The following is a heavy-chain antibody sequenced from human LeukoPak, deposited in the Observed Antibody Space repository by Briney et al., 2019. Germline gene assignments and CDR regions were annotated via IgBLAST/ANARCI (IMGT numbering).Heavy chain of an antibody. CDR2: TYYRSKWYN. J-gene: IGHJ5*02. CDR1: GDSVSSNSAA. V-gene: IGHV6-1*01. CDR3: ARAQGGEPGIAVAGTYNWFDP. D-gene: IGHD6-19*01. Sequence: SQTLSLTCAISGDSVSSNSAAWNWIRQSPSRGLEWLGRTYYRSKWYNDYAVSVKSRITINPDTSKNQFSLQLNSVTPEDTAVYYCARAQGGEPGIAVAGTYNWFDPWGQGTLVTVSS.